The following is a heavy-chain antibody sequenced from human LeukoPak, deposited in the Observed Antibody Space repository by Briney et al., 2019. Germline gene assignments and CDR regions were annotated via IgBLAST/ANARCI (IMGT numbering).Heavy chain of an antibody. J-gene: IGHJ4*02. V-gene: IGHV3-23*01. Sequence: GGSLRLSCAASGFTFSSYAMSWVRQAPGKGLEWVSSISSSGGSTYYADSVEGRFTISRDTSKNTLYLQMNSLRPEDTAVYYCARDAKQLPYWGQGTLVTVSS. D-gene: IGHD5-24*01. CDR2: ISSSGGST. CDR3: ARDAKQLPY. CDR1: GFTFSSYA.